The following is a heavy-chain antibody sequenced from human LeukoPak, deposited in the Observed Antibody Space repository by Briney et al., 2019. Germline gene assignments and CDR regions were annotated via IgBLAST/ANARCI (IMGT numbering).Heavy chain of an antibody. J-gene: IGHJ4*02. CDR1: GGTFSSYA. CDR2: IIPIFGTA. CDR3: ARDTPDYGGYFDY. D-gene: IGHD4-23*01. Sequence: SVTVSCKASGGTFSSYAISWVRQASGQGLEWMGGIIPIFGTANYAQKFQGRVTITTDESTSTAYMELSSLRSEDTAVYYCARDTPDYGGYFDYWGQGTLVTVSS. V-gene: IGHV1-69*05.